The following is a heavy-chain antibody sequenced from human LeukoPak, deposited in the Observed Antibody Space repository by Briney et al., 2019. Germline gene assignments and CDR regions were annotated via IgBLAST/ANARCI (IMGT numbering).Heavy chain of an antibody. CDR2: ISYDGSNE. CDR3: ARVGAVAGYDY. CDR1: GFTFSSYA. V-gene: IGHV3-30-3*01. J-gene: IGHJ4*02. D-gene: IGHD6-19*01. Sequence: GRSLRLSCAASGFTFSSYAIRWVRQAPGKGLEWVAVISYDGSNEYYADSVEGRFTISRDNSKNTLYLQMNSLRAEDTAVYYCARVGAVAGYDYWGQGTLVTVSS.